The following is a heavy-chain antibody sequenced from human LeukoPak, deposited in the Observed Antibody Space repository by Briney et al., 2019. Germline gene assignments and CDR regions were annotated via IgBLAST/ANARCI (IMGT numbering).Heavy chain of an antibody. V-gene: IGHV3-7*01. J-gene: IGHJ5*02. CDR1: GFTLSSYW. CDR2: IKQDGSEK. Sequence: GGSLRHSCAASGFTLSSYWMGWVRQAPGKGLEWVANIKQDGSEKHYVDSVKGRFTISRDNANNSLYLQMNSLRAEDTAVYYWAREGCSSGSCYHNWFDPWGQGTLVTVSS. CDR3: AREGCSSGSCYHNWFDP. D-gene: IGHD2-15*01.